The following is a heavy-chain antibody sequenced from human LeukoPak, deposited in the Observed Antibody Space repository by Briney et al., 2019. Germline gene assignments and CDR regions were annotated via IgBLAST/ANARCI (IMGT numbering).Heavy chain of an antibody. D-gene: IGHD4-17*01. V-gene: IGHV1-2*04. J-gene: IGHJ6*02. CDR3: ARGRATVTTLSGMDV. CDR2: INPNTGGT. CDR1: GYTFIGYY. Sequence: ASVKVSCKASGYTFIGYYMHWVRQAPGQGLEWMGWINPNTGGTNYAQKFQGWVTMTRDTSISTAYMELSRLKSDVTVVYYCARGRATVTTLSGMDVWGQGTAVTVSS.